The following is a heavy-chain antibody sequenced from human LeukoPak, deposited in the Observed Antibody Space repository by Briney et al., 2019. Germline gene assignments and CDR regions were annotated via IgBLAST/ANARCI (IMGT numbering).Heavy chain of an antibody. Sequence: GGSLRLSCAASGFTFSSYGMHWVRQAPGKGLEWVAVISYDGSNKYYTDSVKARFTISRDNSKNTLYLQMNSLRAEDTAVYYCAITVTNYYYMDVWGKGTTVTISS. CDR3: AITVTNYYYMDV. D-gene: IGHD4-17*01. CDR1: GFTFSSYG. CDR2: ISYDGSNK. V-gene: IGHV3-30*03. J-gene: IGHJ6*03.